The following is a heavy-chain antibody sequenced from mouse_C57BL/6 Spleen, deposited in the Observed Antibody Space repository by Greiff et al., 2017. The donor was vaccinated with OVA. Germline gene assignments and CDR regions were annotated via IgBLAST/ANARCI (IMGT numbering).Heavy chain of an antibody. J-gene: IGHJ2*01. D-gene: IGHD2-3*01. CDR3: TRVDGYVDD. CDR2: ISSGGDYI. CDR1: GFTFSSYA. V-gene: IGHV5-9-1*02. Sequence: EVKVEESGEGLVKPGGSLKLSCAASGFTFSSYAMSWVRQTPEKRLEWVAYISSGGDYIYYADTVKGRFTISRDNARNTLYLQMSSLKSEDTAMYYCTRVDGYVDDWGQGTTLTVSS.